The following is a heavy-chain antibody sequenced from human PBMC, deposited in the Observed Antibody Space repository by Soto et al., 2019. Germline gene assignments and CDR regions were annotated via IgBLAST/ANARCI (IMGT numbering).Heavy chain of an antibody. V-gene: IGHV1-8*01. D-gene: IGHD4-17*01. CDR2: MNPNSGNT. Sequence: ASVKVSCKASGYTFTSYDINWVRQATGQGLEWMGWMNPNSGNTGYAQKFQGRFTISRDNAKNSVYLQMNSLRAEDTALYYCARDTYDDYGQVLDFWGQGALVTVSS. CDR3: ARDTYDDYGQVLDF. J-gene: IGHJ4*02. CDR1: GYTFTSYD.